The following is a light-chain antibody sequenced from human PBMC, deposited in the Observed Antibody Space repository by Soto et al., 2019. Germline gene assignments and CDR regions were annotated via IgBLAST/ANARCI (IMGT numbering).Light chain of an antibody. J-gene: IGLJ3*02. CDR3: CSYASSSTWV. CDR2: EGS. Sequence: QSVLTQPASVSGSPGQSITISCTGTSSDVGSYNLLSWYQQHPGKAPKLMIYEGSKRPSGVSNRFSGSKSGNTASLTISGLQAEDEADYYCCSYASSSTWVFGGGTKVTVL. V-gene: IGLV2-23*01. CDR1: SSDVGSYNL.